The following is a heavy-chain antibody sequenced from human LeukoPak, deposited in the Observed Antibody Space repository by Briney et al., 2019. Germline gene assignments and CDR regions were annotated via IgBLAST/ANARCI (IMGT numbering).Heavy chain of an antibody. D-gene: IGHD2-2*01. J-gene: IGHJ4*02. CDR3: ARANFLSCSSTSCLFDY. Sequence: ASVKVSCKASEYTFTDYYMHWVRRAPGQGLEWMGWINPVSGGTNYVQKFQGRVTMTRDTSISTAYMELSRLRSDDTAVYYCARANFLSCSSTSCLFDYWGQGTLVTVSS. CDR2: INPVSGGT. CDR1: EYTFTDYY. V-gene: IGHV1-2*02.